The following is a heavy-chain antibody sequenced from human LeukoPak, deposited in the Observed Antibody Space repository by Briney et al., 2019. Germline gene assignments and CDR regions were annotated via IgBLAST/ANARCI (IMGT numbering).Heavy chain of an antibody. V-gene: IGHV3-7*01. D-gene: IGHD3-9*01. CDR3: ATHDVLTGYPYFDF. CDR1: GFVFRSYW. J-gene: IGHJ4*02. CDR2: IQQDGSVQ. Sequence: GGSLRLSCAASGFVFRSYWMSWVRQAPGKGLEWVANIQQDGSVQYYVDSVKGRFTISRDNAKDSLYLQMNSLSAEGTAVYYCATHDVLTGYPYFDFWGQGALVAVS.